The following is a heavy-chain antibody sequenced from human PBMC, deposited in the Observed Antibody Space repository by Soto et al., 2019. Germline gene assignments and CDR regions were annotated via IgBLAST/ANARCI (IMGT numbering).Heavy chain of an antibody. CDR2: IIPTFGTA. D-gene: IGHD4-17*01. Sequence: QVQLVQSGAEVKKPGSSVKVSCQVSGSSFSNFGIHWVRQAPGQGLEWMGGIIPTFGTADYAQKFQGEVTITADASTNTVSMALRSLRSDDTAVYSCARGSLPGYGARAFDTWGQGTMVTVSS. CDR3: ARGSLPGYGARAFDT. V-gene: IGHV1-69*12. J-gene: IGHJ3*02. CDR1: GSSFSNFG.